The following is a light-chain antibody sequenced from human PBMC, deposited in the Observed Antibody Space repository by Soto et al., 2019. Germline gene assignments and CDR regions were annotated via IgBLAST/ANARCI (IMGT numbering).Light chain of an antibody. CDR2: AAS. V-gene: IGKV1-39*01. CDR3: QQSDSGLT. J-gene: IGKJ4*01. Sequence: DIQMTQSPSSLSASVGDRVTITCRASQSISSYLNWYQQKPGKAPKLLIYAASSLQSGVPSRFSGSGSGTDFTLTISSLQPEDFATYYCQQSDSGLTFGGGTKV. CDR1: QSISSY.